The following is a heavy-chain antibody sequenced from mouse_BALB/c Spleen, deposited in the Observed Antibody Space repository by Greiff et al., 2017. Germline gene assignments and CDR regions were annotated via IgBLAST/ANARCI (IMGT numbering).Heavy chain of an antibody. D-gene: IGHD2-1*01. Sequence: DVKLQESGPGLVKPSQSLSLTCTVTGYSITSDYAWNWIRQFPGNKLEWMGYISYSGSTSYNPSLKSRISITRDTSKNQFFLQLNSVTTEDTATYYCARRDYGNSLDYWGQGTSVTVSS. CDR3: ARRDYGNSLDY. V-gene: IGHV3-2*02. J-gene: IGHJ4*01. CDR2: ISYSGST. CDR1: GYSITSDYA.